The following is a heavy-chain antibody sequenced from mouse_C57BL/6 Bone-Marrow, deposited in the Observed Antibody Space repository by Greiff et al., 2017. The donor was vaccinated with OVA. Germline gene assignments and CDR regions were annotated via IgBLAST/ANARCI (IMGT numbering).Heavy chain of an antibody. CDR1: GFSLTSYG. Sequence: VKLMESGPGLVQPSQSLSITCTVSGFSLTSYGVHWVRQSPGKGLEWLGVIWRGGSTDYNAAFMSRLSITKDNSKSQVFFKMNSLQADDTAIYYCAKGDGNSGRFAYWGQGTLVTVSA. D-gene: IGHD2-1*01. V-gene: IGHV2-5*01. J-gene: IGHJ3*01. CDR3: AKGDGNSGRFAY. CDR2: IWRGGST.